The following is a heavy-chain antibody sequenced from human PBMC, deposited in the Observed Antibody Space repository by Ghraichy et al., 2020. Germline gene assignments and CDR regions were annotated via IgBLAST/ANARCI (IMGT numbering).Heavy chain of an antibody. V-gene: IGHV3-53*01. Sequence: GGSLRLSCAASGFTVSSNYMSWVRQAPGKGLEWVSVIYSGGSTYYADSVKGRFTISRDNSKNTPYLQMNSLRAEDTAVYYCARENIVVVPAATGWFDPWGQGTLVTVSS. CDR1: GFTVSSNY. J-gene: IGHJ5*02. CDR3: ARENIVVVPAATGWFDP. D-gene: IGHD2-2*01. CDR2: IYSGGST.